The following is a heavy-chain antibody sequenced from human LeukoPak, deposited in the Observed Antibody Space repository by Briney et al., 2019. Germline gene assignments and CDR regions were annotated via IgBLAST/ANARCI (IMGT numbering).Heavy chain of an antibody. D-gene: IGHD2-2*01. Sequence: GGSLRLSCAASGFTFSSYGMHWVRQAPGKGLERVAVISYDGSNKYYADSVKGRFTISRDNSKNTLYLQMNSLRAEDTAVYYCAKEVEYQLLQYYYGMDVWGKGTTVTVSS. CDR1: GFTFSSYG. CDR2: ISYDGSNK. CDR3: AKEVEYQLLQYYYGMDV. J-gene: IGHJ6*04. V-gene: IGHV3-30*18.